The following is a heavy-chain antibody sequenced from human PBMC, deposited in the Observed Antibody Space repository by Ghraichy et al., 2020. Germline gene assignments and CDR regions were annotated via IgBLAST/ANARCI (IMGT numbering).Heavy chain of an antibody. J-gene: IGHJ4*02. CDR1: GDSVSSNSAA. Sequence: SQTLSLTCAISGDSVSSNSAAWNWIRQSPSRGLEWLGRTYYRSMWFYDYAVSVKGRITINPDTSRNQFSLQLNSVTPEDTAVYYCARDQRKPYCGGDCSLDYGGQGTLVTVSS. V-gene: IGHV6-1*01. CDR2: TYYRSMWFY. CDR3: ARDQRKPYCGGDCSLDY. D-gene: IGHD2-21*02.